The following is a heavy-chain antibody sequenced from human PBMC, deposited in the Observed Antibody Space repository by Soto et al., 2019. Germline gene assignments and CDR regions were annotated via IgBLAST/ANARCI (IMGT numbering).Heavy chain of an antibody. V-gene: IGHV1-3*01. CDR3: ARELKGIYYFDY. J-gene: IGHJ4*02. Sequence: ASVKVSCKASGYTFISYAIHWVRQAPGQRLEWMGWINAGNGNTKYSQKFQGRVTITRDTSASTAYMELTSLRSEDTAVYYCARELKGIYYFDYWGQGTRVTVSS. CDR1: GYTFISYA. CDR2: INAGNGNT.